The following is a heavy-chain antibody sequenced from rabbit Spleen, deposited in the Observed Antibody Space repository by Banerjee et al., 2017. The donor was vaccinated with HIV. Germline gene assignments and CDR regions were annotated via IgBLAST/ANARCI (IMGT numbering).Heavy chain of an antibody. Sequence: QSLEESGGDLVKPGASLTLTCKASGFDFTGNAMCWVRQAPGKGLEWIACIYGYSGSSTWYANWAKGRFTISKTSSTTVTLQMTSLTAADTATYFCVRDQAGDADYGPYYLNLWGQGTLVTVS. CDR2: IYGYSGSST. J-gene: IGHJ4*01. V-gene: IGHV1S40*01. CDR1: GFDFTGNA. CDR3: VRDQAGDADYGPYYLNL. D-gene: IGHD2-1*01.